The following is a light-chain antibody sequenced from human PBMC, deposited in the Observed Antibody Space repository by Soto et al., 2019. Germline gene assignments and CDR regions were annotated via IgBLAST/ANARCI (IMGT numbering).Light chain of an antibody. CDR1: SSDVGDYKF. J-gene: IGLJ2*01. CDR3: SSYAGNNNVV. Sequence: QSVLTQPPSASGSPGQSVTISCTGTSSDVGDYKFVSWYQQHPGKAPKLMIYEVSRRPSGVPDRFSGSKSGNTASLTVSGXQAEDEADYYCSSYAGNNNVVFGGGTKLTVL. CDR2: EVS. V-gene: IGLV2-8*01.